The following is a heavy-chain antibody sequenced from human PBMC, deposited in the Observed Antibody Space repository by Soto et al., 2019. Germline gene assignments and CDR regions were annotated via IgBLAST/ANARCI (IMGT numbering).Heavy chain of an antibody. D-gene: IGHD3-22*01. V-gene: IGHV1-2*04. CDR2: INPNSGGT. CDR3: ARYYYDSSGFYYDY. CDR1: GYTFTGYY. Sequence: ASVKVSCKASGYTFTGYYMHWVRQAPGQGLEWMGWINPNSGGTNYAQKFQGWVTMTRDTSISTAYMELSRLRSDDTAVYYCARYYYDSSGFYYDYWSQGTLVTVSS. J-gene: IGHJ4*02.